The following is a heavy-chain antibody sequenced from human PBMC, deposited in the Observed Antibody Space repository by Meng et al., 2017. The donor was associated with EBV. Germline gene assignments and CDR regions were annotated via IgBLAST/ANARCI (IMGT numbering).Heavy chain of an antibody. D-gene: IGHD1-26*01. J-gene: IGHJ4*02. CDR1: GFTFSDYY. CDR3: ASHPAYSGSYDGGY. V-gene: IGHV3-11*01. Sequence: QVHLVDLWACLFNPERSLRLSCAASGFTFSDYYMSWIRQAPGKGLEWVSYISSSGSTIYYADSVKGRFTISRDNAKNSLYLQMNSLRAEDTAVYYCASHPAYSGSYDGGYWGQGTLVTVSS. CDR2: ISSSGSTI.